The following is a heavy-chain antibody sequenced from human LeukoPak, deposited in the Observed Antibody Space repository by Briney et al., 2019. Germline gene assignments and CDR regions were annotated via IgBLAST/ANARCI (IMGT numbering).Heavy chain of an antibody. D-gene: IGHD3-3*01. CDR3: ARDFRSGYLPPMDV. CDR2: IKQDGSEK. Sequence: GGSLKLSCAASGFTFRNYWMSWVRQAPGKGLEWAANIKQDGSEKYYVDSVEGRFTISRDNAQNSVFLQMNTLRAEDTAVYYCARDFRSGYLPPMDVWGRGTTVIVSS. V-gene: IGHV3-7*01. CDR1: GFTFRNYW. J-gene: IGHJ6*03.